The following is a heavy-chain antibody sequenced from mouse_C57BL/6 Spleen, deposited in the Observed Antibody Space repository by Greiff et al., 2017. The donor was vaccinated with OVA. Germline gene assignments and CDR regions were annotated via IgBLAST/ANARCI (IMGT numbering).Heavy chain of an antibody. V-gene: IGHV1-26*01. J-gene: IGHJ2*01. D-gene: IGHD2-2*01. Sequence: EVQLQQSGPELVKPGASVKISCKASGYTFTDYYMNWVKQSHGKSLEWIGDINPNNGGTSYNQKFKGKATLTVDKSSSTAYMELRSLTSEDSAVYYCARGRGLPLYYFDYWGKGTTLTVSS. CDR2: INPNNGGT. CDR1: GYTFTDYY. CDR3: ARGRGLPLYYFDY.